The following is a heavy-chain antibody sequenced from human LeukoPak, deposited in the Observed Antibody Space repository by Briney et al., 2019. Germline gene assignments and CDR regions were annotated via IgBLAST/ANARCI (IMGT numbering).Heavy chain of an antibody. CDR2: ISGSGGST. J-gene: IGHJ4*02. CDR3: AKDRGALRFLEWLLIDY. V-gene: IGHV3-23*01. CDR1: GFTFSSYA. D-gene: IGHD3-3*01. Sequence: GGSLRLSCAASGFTFSSYAMSWVRQAPGKGLEWVSAISGSGGSTYYADSVKGPFTISRDNSKNTLYLQMNSLRAEDTAVYYCAKDRGALRFLEWLLIDYWGQGTLVTVSS.